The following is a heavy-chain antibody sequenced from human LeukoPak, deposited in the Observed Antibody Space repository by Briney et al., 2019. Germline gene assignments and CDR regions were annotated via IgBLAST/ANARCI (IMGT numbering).Heavy chain of an antibody. Sequence: SETLSLTCAVYGGSFSGYYWSWIRQPPGKGLEWIGEINHSGSTNYDPSLKSRVTISVDTSKNQFSLKLSSVAAADTAVYYCARLTAGTVDYWGPGTLVTVSS. D-gene: IGHD1-1*01. CDR1: GGSFSGYY. CDR2: INHSGST. V-gene: IGHV4-34*01. J-gene: IGHJ4*02. CDR3: ARLTAGTVDY.